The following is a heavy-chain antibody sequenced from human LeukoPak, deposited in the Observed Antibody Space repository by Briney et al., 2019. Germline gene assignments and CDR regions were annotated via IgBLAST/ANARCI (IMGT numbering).Heavy chain of an antibody. CDR3: AKDRLVHDS. CDR2: ISGSGTTT. D-gene: IGHD6-13*01. CDR1: GFTFSSSA. J-gene: IGHJ4*02. Sequence: GGSLRLSCAASGFTFSSSAMSWVRQDPGKGPAWVSGISGSGTTTYYADSVKGRFTISRDNSKNTLYLQMNSLRADDTAVYYCAKDRLVHDSWGQGTLVTVSS. V-gene: IGHV3-23*01.